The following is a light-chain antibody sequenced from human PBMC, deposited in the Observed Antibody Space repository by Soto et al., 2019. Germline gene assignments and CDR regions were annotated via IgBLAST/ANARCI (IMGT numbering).Light chain of an antibody. Sequence: QSVLTQPPSASGTPGQRVIVSCSGSNSNIGRNHVYWYQQLPGTAPKLLIHTTSARPSGVPDRFSGSKSGTSASLTISGLRSDDEADYYCATWDDGLSWVFGGGTKLTVL. J-gene: IGLJ3*02. V-gene: IGLV1-47*01. CDR1: NSNIGRNH. CDR3: ATWDDGLSWV. CDR2: TTS.